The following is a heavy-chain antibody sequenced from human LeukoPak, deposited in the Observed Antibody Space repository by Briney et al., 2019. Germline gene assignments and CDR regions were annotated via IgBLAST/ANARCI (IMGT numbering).Heavy chain of an antibody. Sequence: GASVKVSCKASGYTFTGYYMHWVRQAPGQGLEWIGWINPNSGGTNYAQKFQGRVTMTRDTSISTAYMELSRLRSDDTAVYYCARDRCSGGSCYSYYYGMDVWGQGTTVTVSS. J-gene: IGHJ6*02. D-gene: IGHD2-15*01. CDR1: GYTFTGYY. CDR2: INPNSGGT. V-gene: IGHV1-2*02. CDR3: ARDRCSGGSCYSYYYGMDV.